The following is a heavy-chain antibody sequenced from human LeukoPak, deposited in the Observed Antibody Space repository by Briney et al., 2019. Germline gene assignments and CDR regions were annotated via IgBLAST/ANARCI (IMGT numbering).Heavy chain of an antibody. Sequence: ASVKVSCKASGYTFTSYGISWVRQAPGQGLEWMGWISAYNGNTNYAQKLQGRVTMTTDTSTSTAYMELRSLRSDDTAVYYCARVITIFGVADLDYWGQGTLVTVSS. D-gene: IGHD3-3*01. CDR2: ISAYNGNT. CDR1: GYTFTSYG. CDR3: ARVITIFGVADLDY. V-gene: IGHV1-18*01. J-gene: IGHJ4*02.